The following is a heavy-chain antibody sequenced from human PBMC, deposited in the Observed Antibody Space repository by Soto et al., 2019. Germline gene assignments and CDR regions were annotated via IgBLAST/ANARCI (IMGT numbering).Heavy chain of an antibody. D-gene: IGHD2-8*01. Sequence: ASVKVSCKTSGYTFSNYGITWVRQAPGQPLEWLGWISLYSDGTNYAQKFQGRVSMTTDTSTSTAYMELRSLRSDDTAVYYCAREDCTNGVCYFISPWFDPWGQGTLVTVSS. V-gene: IGHV1-18*01. CDR2: ISLYSDGT. CDR3: AREDCTNGVCYFISPWFDP. J-gene: IGHJ5*02. CDR1: GYTFSNYG.